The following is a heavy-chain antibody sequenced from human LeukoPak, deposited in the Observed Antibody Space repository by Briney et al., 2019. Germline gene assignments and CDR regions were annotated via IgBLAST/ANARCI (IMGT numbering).Heavy chain of an antibody. D-gene: IGHD2/OR15-2a*01. V-gene: IGHV3-74*03. CDR1: GFSFSSYW. J-gene: IGHJ6*02. CDR2: VNSDGSST. CDR3: VRGGARRGFYTMDV. Sequence: GGSLRLSCAASGFSFSSYWMHWVREAPGKGLEWVSRVNSDGSSTVNADSVKGRFIISRDNAKKTLELEMHSLRAEDTAVYYCVRGGARRGFYTMDVWGQGTTVIVSS.